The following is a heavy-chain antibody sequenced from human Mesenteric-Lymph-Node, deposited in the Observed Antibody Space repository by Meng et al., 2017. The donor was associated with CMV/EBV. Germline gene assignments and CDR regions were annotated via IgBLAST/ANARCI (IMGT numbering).Heavy chain of an antibody. CDR2: INHSGST. D-gene: IGHD3-9*01. V-gene: IGHV4-34*01. CDR3: ARGSSYDILTGYFDY. Sequence: QVQLHQLGAGLLKPSETLSVTCAVYGGSFSGYYWNWIRQSPENGLEWIGEINHSGSTTYNPSFTSRIIISVDTSTNQISLNMSSVTAADTAVYYCARGSSYDILTGYFDYWGQGALVTVSS. J-gene: IGHJ4*02. CDR1: GGSFSGYY.